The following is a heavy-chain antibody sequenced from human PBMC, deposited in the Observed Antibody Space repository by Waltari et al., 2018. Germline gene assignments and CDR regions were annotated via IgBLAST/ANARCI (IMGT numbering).Heavy chain of an antibody. CDR2: INHSGST. D-gene: IGHD3-22*01. Sequence: QVQLQQWGAGLLKPSETLSLTYAVYGGSFSGYYWSWIRQPPGKGLEWIGEINHSGSTNDNPSLKSRVTISVDTSKNQFALKLSSVTAADTAVYYCARGLVIVVVRRGFDYWGQGTLVTVSS. CDR1: GGSFSGYY. V-gene: IGHV4-34*01. J-gene: IGHJ4*02. CDR3: ARGLVIVVVRRGFDY.